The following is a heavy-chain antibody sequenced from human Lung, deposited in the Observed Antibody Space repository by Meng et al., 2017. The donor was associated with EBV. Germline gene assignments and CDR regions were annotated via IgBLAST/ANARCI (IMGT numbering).Heavy chain of an antibody. CDR3: ARDSPLDGYSLLDY. CDR1: GYTFTRYA. D-gene: IGHD5-24*01. J-gene: IGHJ4*02. V-gene: IGHV7-4-1*02. CDR2: INTHTGNP. Sequence: QVQLVQSGSELKNPGASVQVSCKASGYTFTRYAMNWVRQAPGQGLEWMGWINTHTGNPTYAQGFTGRFVFSLDTSVSTAYLQINSLRADDTAVYYCARDSPLDGYSLLDYWGQGTLVTVSS.